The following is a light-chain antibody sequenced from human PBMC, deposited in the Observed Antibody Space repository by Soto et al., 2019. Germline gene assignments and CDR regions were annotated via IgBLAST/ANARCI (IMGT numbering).Light chain of an antibody. CDR3: CSYAGSSLYV. CDR2: EVS. CDR1: SSDVGSYNL. J-gene: IGLJ1*01. Sequence: QSALTQPASVSGSPGQSITISCTGTSSDVGSYNLVSWYQQHPGKAPKLMIYEVSKRPSGVSNRFSGSKSGNTASLTFSGLQAEDEADYYCCSYAGSSLYVFGTGTKVTVL. V-gene: IGLV2-23*02.